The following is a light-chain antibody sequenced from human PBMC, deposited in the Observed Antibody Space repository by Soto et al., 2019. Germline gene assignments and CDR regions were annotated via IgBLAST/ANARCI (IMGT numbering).Light chain of an antibody. V-gene: IGKV3-20*01. CDR1: RPVVRQY. J-gene: IGKJ1*01. Sequence: ELILTTSPDALALAPVEIVSLSCRASRPVVRQYIAWYHQKPGQAPRLLIHDAVSRATGIPDRFSGSGSGTDFTLTISRLEPEDFAVYYCQQYGKTFGQGSNVDVK. CDR3: QQYGKT. CDR2: DAV.